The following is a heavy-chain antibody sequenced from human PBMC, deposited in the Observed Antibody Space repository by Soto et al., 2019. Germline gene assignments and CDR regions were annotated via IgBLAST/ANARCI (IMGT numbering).Heavy chain of an antibody. J-gene: IGHJ4*01. CDR3: AKLNTHSSDSSGPVPLYNIAY. V-gene: IGHV3-30*18. D-gene: IGHD3-22*01. CDR1: GFIVSFYG. CDR2: ISDDGSRK. Sequence: QVQLVESGGGVVQPGRSLRLSCAASGFIVSFYGLHWVRHASGKGLEWVAVISDDGSRKYYADSVKSRFTISRDNSKNTGYLQKNRLRAEDTAVYYCAKLNTHSSDSSGPVPLYNIAYWGQGTLVTVSS.